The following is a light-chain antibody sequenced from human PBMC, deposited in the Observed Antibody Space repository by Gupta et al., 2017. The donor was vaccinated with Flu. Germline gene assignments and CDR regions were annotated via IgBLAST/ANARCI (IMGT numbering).Light chain of an antibody. Sequence: VTTRHPAFSSCSSTQWLAFGDGATYVCWFRQSPGQSPRRLIYDGSNRNTGVPDRFSDDGSGTDFTLKSSSVEPEDVGVYYCKHGKHWLTFGEGTKLEIK. CDR1: QWLAFGDGATY. CDR3: KHGKHWLT. J-gene: IGKJ2*01. V-gene: IGKV2-30*01. CDR2: DGS.